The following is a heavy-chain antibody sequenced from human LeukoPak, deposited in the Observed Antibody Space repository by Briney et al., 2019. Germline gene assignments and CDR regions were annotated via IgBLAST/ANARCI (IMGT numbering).Heavy chain of an antibody. CDR1: GESFIGYF. D-gene: IGHD3-22*01. CDR3: ARTSGFFDRIGSYQQNPYYFEY. J-gene: IGHJ4*02. CDR2: INHSGRT. V-gene: IGHV4-34*01. Sequence: SETLSLTCGVSGESFIGYFWTWIRQPPGKGLEWIGEINHSGRTSYNPSLKSRLSISVDMSKNQFSLRLTSVTAADTAVYYCARTSGFFDRIGSYQQNPYYFEYWGQGSLVTVSS.